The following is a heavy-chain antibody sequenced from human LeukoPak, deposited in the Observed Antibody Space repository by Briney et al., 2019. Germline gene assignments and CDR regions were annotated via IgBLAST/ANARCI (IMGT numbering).Heavy chain of an antibody. J-gene: IGHJ3*02. CDR2: ISGSGGST. CDR1: VFTFSSYA. D-gene: IGHD1-26*01. CDR3: AGATGPTHDALDI. V-gene: IGHV3-23*01. Sequence: PGGSLRLSCAASVFTFSSYAMSWVRQAPGKGLEWVSAISGSGGSTYYADSVKGRFTISRGNSKNTLYLQMNSLRAEDTAVYYCAGATGPTHDALDIWGQGTMVTVSS.